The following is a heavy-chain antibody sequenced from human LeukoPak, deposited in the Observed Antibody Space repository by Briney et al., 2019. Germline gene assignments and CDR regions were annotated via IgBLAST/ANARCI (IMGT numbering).Heavy chain of an antibody. D-gene: IGHD3-22*01. Sequence: ASVKVSCKASGYTFTGYYMHWVRQAPGQGLERMGWINPNSGGTNYAQKFQGRVTMTRDTSISTAYMELSRLRSDDTAVYYCARDYYDSSGYYRLPDYWGQGTLVTVSS. J-gene: IGHJ4*02. CDR2: INPNSGGT. CDR1: GYTFTGYY. V-gene: IGHV1-2*02. CDR3: ARDYYDSSGYYRLPDY.